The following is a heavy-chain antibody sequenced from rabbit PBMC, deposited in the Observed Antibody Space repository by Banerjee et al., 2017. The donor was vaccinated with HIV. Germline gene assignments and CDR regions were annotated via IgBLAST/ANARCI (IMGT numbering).Heavy chain of an antibody. D-gene: IGHD8-1*01. V-gene: IGHV1S40*01. CDR1: GFSFSSSYY. CDR3: ARDYAGTGYGGYYFNL. J-gene: IGHJ4*01. CDR2: IYAGSSGST. Sequence: QSLEESGGDLVKPGASLTLTCTASGFSFSSSYYMCWVRQAPGKGLEWIACIYAGSSGSTYYASWAKGRFTISKTSSTTVTLQMTSLTAADTATYFCARDYAGTGYGGYYFNLWGPGTLVTVS.